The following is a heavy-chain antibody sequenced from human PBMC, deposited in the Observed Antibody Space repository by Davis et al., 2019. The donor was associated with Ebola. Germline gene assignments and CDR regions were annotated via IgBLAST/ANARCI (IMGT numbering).Heavy chain of an antibody. CDR3: ARHRTAGGATGTDFDY. CDR2: IYPGDSDT. J-gene: IGHJ4*02. D-gene: IGHD1-26*01. CDR1: GYIFAGYW. V-gene: IGHV5-51*01. Sequence: GESLKISCKGSGYIFAGYWIVWVRQMPGKGLEWMGIIYPGDSDTRYSPSFQGQVTISADKSISTAYLQWSSLKASDTAMYYCARHRTAGGATGTDFDYWGQGTLVTVSS.